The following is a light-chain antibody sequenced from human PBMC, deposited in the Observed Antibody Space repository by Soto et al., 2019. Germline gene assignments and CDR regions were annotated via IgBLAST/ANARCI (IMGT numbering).Light chain of an antibody. CDR2: GVS. J-gene: IGKJ1*01. CDR3: QQYNTYPPT. Sequence: DIHMTQSPSTLSVSVGDRVTITCRASQSFSSWVAWYQQKPGKAPKLLIYGVSSLKGGVPSRFSGSGSGTEFTLTISSLQPDDFATYYCQQYNTYPPTVGQGTKVEI. V-gene: IGKV1-5*01. CDR1: QSFSSW.